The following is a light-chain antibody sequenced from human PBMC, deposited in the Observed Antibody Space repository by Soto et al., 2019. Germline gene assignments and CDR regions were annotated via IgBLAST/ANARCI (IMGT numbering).Light chain of an antibody. CDR1: QGISSY. J-gene: IGKJ4*01. V-gene: IGKV1-9*01. Sequence: DIQLTQCPSFLSASVGDRVTITCRASQGISSYLAWYQQKPGKAPKLLIYAASTLQSGVPSRFSGSGSGTEFTLTISSLQPEDFATYSCQQLNSYPLTVGGGTKVDIK. CDR3: QQLNSYPLT. CDR2: AAS.